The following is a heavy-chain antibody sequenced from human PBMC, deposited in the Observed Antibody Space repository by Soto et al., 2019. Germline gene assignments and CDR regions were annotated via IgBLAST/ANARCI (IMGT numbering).Heavy chain of an antibody. CDR1: GFTFSSYW. D-gene: IGHD3-3*01. CDR3: ARVFNNHDFWSGYSYYYYGMDV. J-gene: IGHJ6*02. V-gene: IGHV3-7*03. Sequence: TGGSLRLSCAASGFTFSSYWMSWVRQAPGKGLEWVANIKQDGSEKYYVDSVKGRFTISRDNAKNSLYLQMNSLRAEDTAVYYCARVFNNHDFWSGYSYYYYGMDVWGQGTTVTVSS. CDR2: IKQDGSEK.